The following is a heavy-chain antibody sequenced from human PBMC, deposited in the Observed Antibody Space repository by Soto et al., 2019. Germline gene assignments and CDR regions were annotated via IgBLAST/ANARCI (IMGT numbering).Heavy chain of an antibody. Sequence: GGSLRLSCAASGFTFSSYAMSWVRQAPGKGLEWVSAISGSGGSTYYADSVKGRFTISRDNSKNTLYLHMNSLRAEDTAVYYCARGSAYSDYDLEYWGQGTLVTVSS. CDR3: ARGSAYSDYDLEY. CDR2: ISGSGGST. CDR1: GFTFSSYA. V-gene: IGHV3-23*01. J-gene: IGHJ4*02. D-gene: IGHD4-17*01.